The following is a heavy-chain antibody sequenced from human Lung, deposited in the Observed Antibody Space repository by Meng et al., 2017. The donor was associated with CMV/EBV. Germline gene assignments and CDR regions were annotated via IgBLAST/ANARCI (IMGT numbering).Heavy chain of an antibody. CDR2: FGLENAGV. D-gene: IGHD3-16*01. J-gene: IGHJ4*02. CDR1: GFNIDDYS. V-gene: IGHV3-9*01. CDR3: AKVLFTGRWAGGYFDY. Sequence: GGSLRLXCALSGFNIDDYSIHWFRQPPGKGLEWVSGFGLENAGVGYADSVKGRFTISRDSAKKTLFLQMNSLRPEDTAFYYFAKVLFTGRWAGGYFDYWGQGXQVTVSS.